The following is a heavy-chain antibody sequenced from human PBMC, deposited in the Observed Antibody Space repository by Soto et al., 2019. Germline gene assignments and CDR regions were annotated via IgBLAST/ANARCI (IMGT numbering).Heavy chain of an antibody. CDR2: MSGTGGST. Sequence: EVQLLESGGGLVQPGRSLRLSCVASGFTFSSYAMNWVRQAPGKGLEWVSAMSGTGGSTYYADSVKGRFTISRDNSKNTLYPQMNSLRVEDTAVFYCAKAGFSSGWSPSYFDYWGQGTLVTVSS. J-gene: IGHJ4*02. D-gene: IGHD6-19*01. CDR3: AKAGFSSGWSPSYFDY. V-gene: IGHV3-23*01. CDR1: GFTFSSYA.